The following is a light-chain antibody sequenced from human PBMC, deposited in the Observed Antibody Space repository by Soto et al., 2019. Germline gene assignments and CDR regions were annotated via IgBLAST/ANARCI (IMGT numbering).Light chain of an antibody. V-gene: IGKV3-11*01. J-gene: IGKJ1*01. CDR1: QSIRSY. Sequence: EIVLTQSPATLSLSPGETATLSCRASQSIRSYLAWYQQKPGQAPRLLIFDASTRATGIPARFSGSGSGTDFTLTISSLQPEDFAVYYCQQYGSSGTFGQGTKVDIK. CDR2: DAS. CDR3: QQYGSSGT.